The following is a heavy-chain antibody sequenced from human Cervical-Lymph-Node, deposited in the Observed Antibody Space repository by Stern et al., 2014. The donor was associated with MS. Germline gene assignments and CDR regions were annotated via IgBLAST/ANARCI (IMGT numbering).Heavy chain of an antibody. Sequence: QVQLQQWGAGLLKPSETLSLTCAVYGGSFSGYYWSWIRQPPGKGLEWIGEINHSGSTNYNPSLKSRDTISGETAQNQLSPQLSSVTAADTAVYYCARGLTMKRSVDVWGQGTTVTVSS. J-gene: IGHJ6*02. V-gene: IGHV4-34*01. D-gene: IGHD3-22*01. CDR3: ARGLTMKRSVDV. CDR2: INHSGST. CDR1: GGSFSGYY.